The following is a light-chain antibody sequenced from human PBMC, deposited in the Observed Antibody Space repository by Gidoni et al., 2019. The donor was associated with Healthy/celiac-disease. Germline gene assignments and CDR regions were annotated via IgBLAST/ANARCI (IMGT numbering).Light chain of an antibody. Sequence: DIQMTQSPSSLSASVGDRVTITCQASQDISNYLNWYQQKPGKAPKLLIYDASKLETGVPSRFSGSGSGTDFTFTISSLQPEDIATYYCQQYDNLLLTFGGXTKVEIK. CDR2: DAS. V-gene: IGKV1-33*01. J-gene: IGKJ4*01. CDR3: QQYDNLLLT. CDR1: QDISNY.